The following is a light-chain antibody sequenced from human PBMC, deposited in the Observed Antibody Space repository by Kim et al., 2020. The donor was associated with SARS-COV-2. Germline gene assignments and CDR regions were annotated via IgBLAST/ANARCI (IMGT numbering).Light chain of an antibody. CDR2: DVS. J-gene: IGKJ4*01. Sequence: EIVLTQSPATLSLSPGERATLSCRASQSVSSYLAWYQQRPGQAPRLLIYDVSNRAPGIPARFSGGGSGTDFTITISSLEPEDFAVYYCQQRVNWPPTFGGGTKVDIK. CDR3: QQRVNWPPT. CDR1: QSVSSY. V-gene: IGKV3-11*01.